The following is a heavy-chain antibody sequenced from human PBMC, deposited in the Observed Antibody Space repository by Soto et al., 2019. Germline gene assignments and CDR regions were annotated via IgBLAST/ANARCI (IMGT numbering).Heavy chain of an antibody. J-gene: IGHJ6*02. D-gene: IGHD3-10*01. CDR1: GFTFSSYA. Sequence: GGSLRLSCAASGFTFSSYAMSWVRQAPGKGLEWVSAISGSGGSTYYADSVKGRFTISRDNSKNTLYLQMNSLRAEDTAVYYCAKKRGGSGSYYIPVSSYYYGMDVWGQGTTVTVSS. V-gene: IGHV3-23*01. CDR3: AKKRGGSGSYYIPVSSYYYGMDV. CDR2: ISGSGGST.